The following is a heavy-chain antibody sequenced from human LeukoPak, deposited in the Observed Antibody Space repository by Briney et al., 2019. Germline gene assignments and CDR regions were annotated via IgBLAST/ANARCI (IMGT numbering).Heavy chain of an antibody. J-gene: IGHJ4*02. Sequence: GGSLRLSCAASGFTFSSYEMNWVRQAPGKGLEWVSYISSSGSTIYYADSVKGRFTISRDDAKNSLYLQMNSLRAEDTAVYYCARDPGIPAAGTVGYFDYWGQGTLVTVSS. CDR1: GFTFSSYE. CDR2: ISSSGSTI. D-gene: IGHD6-13*01. CDR3: ARDPGIPAAGTVGYFDY. V-gene: IGHV3-48*03.